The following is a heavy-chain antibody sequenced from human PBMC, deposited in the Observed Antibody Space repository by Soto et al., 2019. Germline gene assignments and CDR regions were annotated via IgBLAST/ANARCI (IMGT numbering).Heavy chain of an antibody. V-gene: IGHV3-73*01. Sequence: GGSLRLSCAASGFTFSRSAVHWVRQASGKGLEWVGRIRSKANNYATVYAASVKGRFTISRDDLKNTAYLQMNSLKTEDTAVYYCTRHAVQYCGGDCYLLPYFDLWGRGTLVTV. J-gene: IGHJ2*01. D-gene: IGHD2-21*02. CDR2: IRSKANNYAT. CDR3: TRHAVQYCGGDCYLLPYFDL. CDR1: GFTFSRSA.